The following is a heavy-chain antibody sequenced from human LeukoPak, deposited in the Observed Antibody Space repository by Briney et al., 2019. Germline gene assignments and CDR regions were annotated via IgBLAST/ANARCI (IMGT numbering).Heavy chain of an antibody. D-gene: IGHD2-15*01. Sequence: GGSLRLSCAASGFTFSIYGMHWVRQAPGKGLEWVAFIWFDGSNKYYADSVKGRFTISRDNSKNTLYLQMNSLRAEDTAVYYCASGYCSGGHCYSVYFQHWGQGTLVTVSS. J-gene: IGHJ1*01. CDR2: IWFDGSNK. V-gene: IGHV3-33*01. CDR3: ASGYCSGGHCYSVYFQH. CDR1: GFTFSIYG.